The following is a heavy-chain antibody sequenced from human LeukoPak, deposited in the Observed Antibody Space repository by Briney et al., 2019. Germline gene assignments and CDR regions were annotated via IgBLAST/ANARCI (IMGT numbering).Heavy chain of an antibody. D-gene: IGHD6-13*01. CDR1: GYTFTSYD. Sequence: ASVKVSCKASGYTFTSYDINWVRQATGQGLEWMGWMNPNSGNSGYAQKLQGRVTITRNTSINTAYMELSSLRSEDTAVYYCASLHSSSWSPLDYWGQGTLVTVSS. CDR2: MNPNSGNS. V-gene: IGHV1-8*03. J-gene: IGHJ4*02. CDR3: ASLHSSSWSPLDY.